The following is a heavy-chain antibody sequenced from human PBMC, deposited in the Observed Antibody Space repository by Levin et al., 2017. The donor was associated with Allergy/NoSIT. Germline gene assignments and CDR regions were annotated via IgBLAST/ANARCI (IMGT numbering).Heavy chain of an antibody. CDR3: ARPSGYCSGGSCFPFDS. J-gene: IGHJ4*02. Sequence: GGSLRLSCAASGFTFSSYWMTWVRQAPGKGLEWVANIRQDGNEIYYVDSVKGRFTISRDNAKNSLFLQMSSLRAEDTAVYYCARPSGYCSGGSCFPFDSWGQGTLVTVSS. CDR2: IRQDGNEI. CDR1: GFTFSSYW. V-gene: IGHV3-7*01. D-gene: IGHD2-15*01.